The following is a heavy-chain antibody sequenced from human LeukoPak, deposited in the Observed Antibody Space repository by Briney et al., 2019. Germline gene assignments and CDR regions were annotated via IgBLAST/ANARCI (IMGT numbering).Heavy chain of an antibody. CDR2: ISFDGSDA. V-gene: IGHV3-74*01. Sequence: GGSLRLSCAASGFTFSGFWMHWARQAPGKGLVWVSCISFDGSDATYADSVKGRFTISRDNAKNTLHLQMDSLTVEDTAVYYCAKSYGSGSYRYYYYMDVWGKGTTVTVSS. CDR3: AKSYGSGSYRYYYYMDV. CDR1: GFTFSGFW. D-gene: IGHD3-10*01. J-gene: IGHJ6*03.